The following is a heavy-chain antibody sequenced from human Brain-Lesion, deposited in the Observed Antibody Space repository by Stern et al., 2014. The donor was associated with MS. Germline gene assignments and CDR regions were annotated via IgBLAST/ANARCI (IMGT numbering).Heavy chain of an antibody. CDR3: ARRGDSSSSGFDY. J-gene: IGHJ4*02. CDR2: IWPGDSDT. Sequence: EVQLVEPGAEVKKPGESLKISCKGSGYRFTSNWIGWVRQMPGKGLEWVGIIWPGDSDTRYSPSFQGQVTISADKSISTAYLQWSSLQASDTAMYYCARRGDSSSSGFDYWGQGTLVIVSS. D-gene: IGHD6-6*01. CDR1: GYRFTSNW. V-gene: IGHV5-51*01.